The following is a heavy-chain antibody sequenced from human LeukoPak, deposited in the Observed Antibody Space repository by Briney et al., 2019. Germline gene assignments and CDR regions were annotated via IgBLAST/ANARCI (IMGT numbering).Heavy chain of an antibody. CDR2: IYYSGST. CDR1: GGSISSYY. Sequence: SETLSFTCTVSGGSISSYYWTWIRQPPGKGLEWLGYIYYSGSTNYNPSLKSRATISIDTSKNQFALKLSSVTAADTAVYYCARALRDSYGHAFDIWGQGTMVTVSS. D-gene: IGHD5-18*01. V-gene: IGHV4-59*01. CDR3: ARALRDSYGHAFDI. J-gene: IGHJ3*02.